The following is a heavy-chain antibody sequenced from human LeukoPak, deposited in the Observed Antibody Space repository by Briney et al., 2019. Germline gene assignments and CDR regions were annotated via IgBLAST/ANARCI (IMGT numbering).Heavy chain of an antibody. D-gene: IGHD3-10*02. CDR3: VRESVRDYYFDF. CDR1: EFRFGGYA. Sequence: QPGRSLRLSCSGSEFRFGGYALSWVRQDPGKGLEWVGFIRSKALYGTSEYAASVEGRFAISRDDSNNIVYLQMNSLKTEDTAVYFCVRESVRDYYFDFWGQGTLVTVSS. J-gene: IGHJ4*02. V-gene: IGHV3-49*04. CDR2: IRSKALYGTS.